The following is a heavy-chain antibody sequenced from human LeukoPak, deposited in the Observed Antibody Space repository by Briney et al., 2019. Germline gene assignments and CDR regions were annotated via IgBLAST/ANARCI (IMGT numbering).Heavy chain of an antibody. CDR1: GGTFSSYA. V-gene: IGHV1-69*05. Sequence: ASVKVSCKASGGTFSSYAISWVRQAPGQGLEWMGGIIPIFGTANYAQKFQGRVTITTDESTSTAYMELSSLRSEDTAVYYCARELDCSSTSCSFLHWGQGTLVTVSS. CDR3: ARELDCSSTSCSFLH. J-gene: IGHJ1*01. D-gene: IGHD2-2*01. CDR2: IIPIFGTA.